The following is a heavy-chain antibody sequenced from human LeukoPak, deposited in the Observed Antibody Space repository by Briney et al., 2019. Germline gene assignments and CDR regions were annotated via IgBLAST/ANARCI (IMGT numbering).Heavy chain of an antibody. J-gene: IGHJ4*02. Sequence: GGSLRLSCAASGFTFSSYDMHWVSQATGKGLEWVSAIGTAGDPYYPGSVKGRFTISRENAKNSLYLQMNSLRAGATAVYYCARGSVGGELAYWGQGTLVTVSS. V-gene: IGHV3-13*05. CDR1: GFTFSSYD. CDR2: IGTAGDP. CDR3: ARGSVGGELAY. D-gene: IGHD3-16*01.